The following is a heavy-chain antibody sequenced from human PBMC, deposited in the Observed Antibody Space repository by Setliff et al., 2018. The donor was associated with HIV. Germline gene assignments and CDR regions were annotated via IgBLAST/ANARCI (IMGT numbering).Heavy chain of an antibody. CDR1: GYTLTAYG. Sequence: ASVKVSCKISGYTLTAYGLNWVRQAPGQGPEWMGWFTSYNNQAEYAPKFQGIVTMTIDTSTSTAYMELRNLKYNDTAVYYCARGGDPPYYFLGMDVWGQGTTVTVSS. J-gene: IGHJ6*02. CDR2: FTSYNNQA. V-gene: IGHV1-18*01. D-gene: IGHD3-10*01. CDR3: ARGGDPPYYFLGMDV.